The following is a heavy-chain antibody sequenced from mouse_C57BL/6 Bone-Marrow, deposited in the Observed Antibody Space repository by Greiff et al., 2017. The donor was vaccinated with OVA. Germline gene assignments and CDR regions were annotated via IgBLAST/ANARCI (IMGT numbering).Heavy chain of an antibody. D-gene: IGHD2-3*01. CDR3: ARGSYDGYYSWFAY. Sequence: VHLVESGPGLVQPSQSLSITCTVSGFSLTSYGVHWVRQSPGKGLEWLGVIWSGGSTDYNAAFISRLSISKDNSKSQVFFKMNSLQADDTAIYYCARGSYDGYYSWFAYWGQGTLVTVSA. J-gene: IGHJ3*01. CDR2: IWSGGST. CDR1: GFSLTSYG. V-gene: IGHV2-2*01.